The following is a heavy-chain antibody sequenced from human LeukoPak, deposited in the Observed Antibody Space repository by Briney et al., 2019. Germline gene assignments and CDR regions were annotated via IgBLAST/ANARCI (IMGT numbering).Heavy chain of an antibody. D-gene: IGHD4-17*01. Sequence: GSLRLSCAASGFTFSSYSMNWIRQAPGKGLEWVSSISSSTSYIYYADSVKGRFTISKDNAKNSLYLQMNSLRAEDTAVYYCARAGGSTVSHSDYWGQGTLVTVSS. CDR2: ISSSTSYI. V-gene: IGHV3-21*01. CDR3: ARAGGSTVSHSDY. CDR1: GFTFSSYS. J-gene: IGHJ4*02.